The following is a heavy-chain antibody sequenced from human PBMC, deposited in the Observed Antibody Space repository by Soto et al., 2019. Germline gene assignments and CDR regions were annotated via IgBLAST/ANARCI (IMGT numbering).Heavy chain of an antibody. CDR2: IYPGDSDT. CDR1: GYSFSNYW. D-gene: IGHD3-10*01. J-gene: IGHJ6*02. V-gene: IGHV5-51*01. Sequence: GESLKISCKGYGYSFSNYWIGWVRQMPGKGLEWMGIIYPGDSDTRYSPSFEGQVTISADKSISTAYLQWSSLKASDTAIYYCARGDSTPYYYDGMDVWGQGTTVTVSS. CDR3: ARGDSTPYYYDGMDV.